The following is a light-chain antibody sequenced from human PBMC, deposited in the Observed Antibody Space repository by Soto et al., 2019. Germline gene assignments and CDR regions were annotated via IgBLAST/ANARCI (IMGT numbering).Light chain of an antibody. CDR3: QQYNNWPPWT. V-gene: IGKV3-15*01. CDR1: QSVSSN. CDR2: GAS. Sequence: EIVLTHSPGTLSLCQGETSALSGSASQSVSSNLAWYQQKPGQAPRLLIYGASTRATGIPARFSGSGSGTEFTLTISSLQSEDFAVYYCQQYNNWPPWTFGQGTKVDIK. J-gene: IGKJ1*01.